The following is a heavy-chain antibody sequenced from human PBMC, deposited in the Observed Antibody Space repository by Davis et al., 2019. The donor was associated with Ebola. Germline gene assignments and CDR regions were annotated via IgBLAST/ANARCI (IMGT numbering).Heavy chain of an antibody. J-gene: IGHJ4*02. V-gene: IGHV3-23*01. Sequence: PGGSLRLSCAAAGFTFSTYALSWVRQAPGKGLEWVSSISNSGGSTYYGDSVKGQFTISRDNSRDTLYLQMNSLRVEDTAVYYCARAVPGNRRFHHWGQGTLVTVSS. D-gene: IGHD1-14*01. CDR1: GFTFSTYA. CDR2: ISNSGGST. CDR3: ARAVPGNRRFHH.